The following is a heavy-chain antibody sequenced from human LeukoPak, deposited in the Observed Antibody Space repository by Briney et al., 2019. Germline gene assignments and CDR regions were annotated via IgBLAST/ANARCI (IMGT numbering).Heavy chain of an antibody. V-gene: IGHV4-38-2*02. CDR1: GYSISTSYY. CDR3: AREWGDYYYDSSGYYYGWFDP. CDR2: IYHSGNT. J-gene: IGHJ5*02. Sequence: SETLSLTCTVSGYSISTSYYWGWIRQPPGKGLEWIGSIYHSGNTYYNPSLKSRVTISVDTSKNQFSLKLNSVTAADTAVYYCAREWGDYYYDSSGYYYGWFDPWGQGTLVTVSS. D-gene: IGHD3-22*01.